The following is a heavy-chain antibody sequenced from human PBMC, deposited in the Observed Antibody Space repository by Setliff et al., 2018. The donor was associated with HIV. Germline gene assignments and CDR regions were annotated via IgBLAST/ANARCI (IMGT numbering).Heavy chain of an antibody. CDR3: ARAMRGVVVTNMYYYYGMDV. CDR2: IYDSGST. D-gene: IGHD2-21*02. V-gene: IGHV4-4*07. J-gene: IGHJ6*02. Sequence: PSETLSLTCTVSGGSISGFYWNWIRQSAGKGLQWIGRIYDSGSTKYNPSLKSRVTISVDTSKNQFSLKLSSVTAADTAVYYCARAMRGVVVTNMYYYYGMDVWGQGTTVTAP. CDR1: GGSISGFY.